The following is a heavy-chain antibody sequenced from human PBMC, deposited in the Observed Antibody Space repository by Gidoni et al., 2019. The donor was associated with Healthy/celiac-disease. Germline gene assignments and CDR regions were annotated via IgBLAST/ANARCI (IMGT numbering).Heavy chain of an antibody. CDR2: ISSSGSTI. J-gene: IGHJ6*02. D-gene: IGHD7-27*01. CDR3: ARDGYPATGVDYGMDV. V-gene: IGHV3-48*03. Sequence: EVQLVESGGGLVQPGGSLRLYCAASGFTFSSYEMNWVRQAPGKGLEWVSYISSSGSTIYYADSVKGRFTISRDNAKNSLYLQMNSLRAEDTAVYYCARDGYPATGVDYGMDVWGQGTTVTVSS. CDR1: GFTFSSYE.